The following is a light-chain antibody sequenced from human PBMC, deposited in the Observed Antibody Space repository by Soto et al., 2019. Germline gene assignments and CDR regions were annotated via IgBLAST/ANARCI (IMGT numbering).Light chain of an antibody. CDR1: SRDVGAYDY. Sequence: QSALTQPASVSGSPGQSITISCTGTSRDVGAYDYVSWYLQYPDKAPQLLIYYVDHRPSGVSSRFSGSKSGNTASLTISGLQAEDEGDHYCCSSADGSIYFFGTGTKVTVL. CDR3: CSSADGSIYF. V-gene: IGLV2-14*03. J-gene: IGLJ1*01. CDR2: YVD.